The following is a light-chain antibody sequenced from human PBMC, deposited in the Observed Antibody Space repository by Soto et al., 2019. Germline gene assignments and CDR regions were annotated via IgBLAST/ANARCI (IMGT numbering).Light chain of an antibody. V-gene: IGLV2-23*01. CDR1: SSDVGSYNL. J-gene: IGLJ2*01. CDR3: CSYAGSSTPAVV. Sequence: QSALTQPASMSGSPGQSITISCTGTSSDVGSYNLVSWYQQHPGKAPKLMIYEGSKRPSGVSNRFSGSKSGNTASLTISGLQAEDEADYYCCSYAGSSTPAVVFGGGTQLTVL. CDR2: EGS.